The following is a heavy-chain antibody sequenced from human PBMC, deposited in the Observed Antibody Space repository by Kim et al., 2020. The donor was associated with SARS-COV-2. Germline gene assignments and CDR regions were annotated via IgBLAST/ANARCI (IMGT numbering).Heavy chain of an antibody. Sequence: ASVKVSCKASGYTFTSYAMHWVRQAPGQRLEWMGWINAGNGNTKYSQKFQGRVTITRDTSASTAYMELSSLRSEDTAVYYCAREWWTVGPSIAARKYYYYMDVWGKGTTVTVSS. CDR3: AREWWTVGPSIAARKYYYYMDV. V-gene: IGHV1-3*01. D-gene: IGHD6-6*01. CDR2: INAGNGNT. J-gene: IGHJ6*03. CDR1: GYTFTSYA.